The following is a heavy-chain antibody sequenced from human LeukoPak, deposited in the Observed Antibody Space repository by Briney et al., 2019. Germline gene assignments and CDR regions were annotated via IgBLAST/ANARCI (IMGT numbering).Heavy chain of an antibody. D-gene: IGHD3-22*01. J-gene: IGHJ4*02. CDR3: ARPPSNSGYYRPFDE. Sequence: GGSLGLSCAASGFTFSSYAMSWVRQAPGKGLEWVSAISPSSGTFYADSVKGRFTISRDNSKNTLYLQMNSLRAEDTAVYYRARPPSNSGYYRPFDERGQGNPGHVSS. CDR2: ISPSSGT. V-gene: IGHV3-23*01. CDR1: GFTFSSYA.